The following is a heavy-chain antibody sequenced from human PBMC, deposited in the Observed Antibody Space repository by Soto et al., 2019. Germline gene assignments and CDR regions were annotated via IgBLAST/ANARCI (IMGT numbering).Heavy chain of an antibody. CDR1: GGTFSSYA. CDR2: IIPIFGTA. D-gene: IGHD6-13*01. V-gene: IGHV1-69*13. J-gene: IGHJ4*02. CDR3: ARDGRIAAAAGPYFDY. Sequence: ASVKLSCKASGGTFSSYAISWVRQAPEQGLEWMGGIIPIFGTANYAQKFQGRVTITADESTSTAYMELSSLRSEDTAVYYCARDGRIAAAAGPYFDYWGQGTLVTVSS.